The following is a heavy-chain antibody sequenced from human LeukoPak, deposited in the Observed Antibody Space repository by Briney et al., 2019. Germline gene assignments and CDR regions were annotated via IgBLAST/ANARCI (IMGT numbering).Heavy chain of an antibody. CDR1: GYTFTNYG. J-gene: IGHJ4*02. CDR3: ARGLWSESFDY. Sequence: VASVTVSCKASGYTFTNYGINWVRQAPGQGLEWMGWINTYKGDTNYAQNLQGRVTMTADKSTSIAYIELRSLRSDDTAVYYCARGLWSESFDYWGQGALVTVSS. CDR2: INTYKGDT. D-gene: IGHD2-21*01. V-gene: IGHV1-18*01.